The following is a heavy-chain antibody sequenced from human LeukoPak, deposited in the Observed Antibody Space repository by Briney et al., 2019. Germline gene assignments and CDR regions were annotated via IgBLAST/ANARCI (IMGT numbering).Heavy chain of an antibody. D-gene: IGHD2-21*01. J-gene: IGHJ6*03. V-gene: IGHV3-21*01. CDR2: ISSSSSYI. Sequence: GGSLRLSCAASGFTFSSYSMNWVRQAPGKGLEWVSSISSSSSYIYYADSVKGRFTISRDNAKNSLYLQMNSLRAEDTAVYYCTRDRLYYYYMDVWGKGTTVTVSS. CDR3: TRDRLYYYYMDV. CDR1: GFTFSSYS.